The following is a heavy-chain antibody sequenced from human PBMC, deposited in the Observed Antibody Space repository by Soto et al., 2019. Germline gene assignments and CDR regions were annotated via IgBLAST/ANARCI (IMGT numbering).Heavy chain of an antibody. CDR2: IYHSGST. V-gene: IGHV4-30-2*01. Sequence: PSETLSLTCAVSGGSISSGGYSWSWIRQPPGKGLEWIGYIYHSGSTYYNPSLKSRVTISVDRSKNQFSLKLSSVTAADTAVYYCAGQRGYSYGPTFDYWGQGTLVTVSS. J-gene: IGHJ4*02. CDR3: AGQRGYSYGPTFDY. CDR1: GGSISSGGYS. D-gene: IGHD5-18*01.